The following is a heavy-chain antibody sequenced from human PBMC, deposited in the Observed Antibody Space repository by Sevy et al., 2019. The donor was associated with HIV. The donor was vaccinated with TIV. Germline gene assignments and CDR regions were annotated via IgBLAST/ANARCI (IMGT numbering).Heavy chain of an antibody. CDR1: GGSSTDHY. Sequence: SETLSLTCAVYGGSSTDHYWTWIRLAPGKGLEWIGQVHHSGGTDLNPSLESRVTISVDTSRNQLSLKLISVTAADTGVYYCALGSVDHRMENWFDPWGQGTRVTVSS. J-gene: IGHJ5*02. D-gene: IGHD3-3*01. CDR2: VHHSGGT. V-gene: IGHV4-34*01. CDR3: ALGSVDHRMENWFDP.